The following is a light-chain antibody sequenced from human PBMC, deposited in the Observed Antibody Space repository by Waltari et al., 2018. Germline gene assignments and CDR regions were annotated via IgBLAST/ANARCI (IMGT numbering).Light chain of an antibody. V-gene: IGLV2-11*01. CDR2: YVS. CDR3: CSHAGSDTFWV. Sequence: QSALTQPRSVSGPPGQSVTISCTGTSSDVGGYDFRSWYQQHPGKAPKLIMYYVSQRPSGVPDRFSGSKSGNTASLTITGLQAEDEAEYYCCSHAGSDTFWVFGGGTKVTVL. CDR1: SSDVGGYDF. J-gene: IGLJ3*02.